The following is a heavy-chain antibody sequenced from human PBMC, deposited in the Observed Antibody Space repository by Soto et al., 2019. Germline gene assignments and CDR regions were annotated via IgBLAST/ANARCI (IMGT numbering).Heavy chain of an antibody. CDR1: GGSISSGGYS. Sequence: TLSLTCAVSGGSISSGGYSWSWIRQPPGKGLEWIGYIYYSGSTYYNPSLKSRVTISVDTSKNQFSLKLSSVTAADTAVYYCARLTFTFGGVIAHFDYWGQGTLVTVSS. D-gene: IGHD3-16*02. V-gene: IGHV4-31*11. J-gene: IGHJ4*02. CDR3: ARLTFTFGGVIAHFDY. CDR2: IYYSGST.